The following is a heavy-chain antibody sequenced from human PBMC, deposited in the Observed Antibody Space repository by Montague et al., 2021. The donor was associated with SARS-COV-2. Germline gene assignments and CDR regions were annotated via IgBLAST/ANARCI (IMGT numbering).Heavy chain of an antibody. J-gene: IGHJ5*02. D-gene: IGHD2-15*01. CDR3: AREGYCSGGTCYSSGPNWFDP. Sequence: SETLSLTCTVSGGSISGYYWTWIRQPPGKGLEWIGYIYYTGTTNYNPSLKSRVTISADTSKTQFSLKLTSVTAADTAVYYCAREGYCSGGTCYSSGPNWFDPWGQGTLVTVSS. CDR2: IYYTGTT. V-gene: IGHV4-59*01. CDR1: GGSISGYY.